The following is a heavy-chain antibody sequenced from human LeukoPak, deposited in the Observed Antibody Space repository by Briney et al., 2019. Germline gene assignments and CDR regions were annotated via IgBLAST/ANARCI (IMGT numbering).Heavy chain of an antibody. CDR2: INHSGST. J-gene: IGHJ4*02. Sequence: SETLSLTCTVSGGSISSYYWSWIRQPPGKGLEWIGEINHSGSTNYNPSLKSRVTISVDTSKNQFSLKLSSVTAADTTVYYCARGRYVGLRFDYWGQGTLVTVSS. CDR1: GGSISSYY. V-gene: IGHV4-34*01. D-gene: IGHD5-12*01. CDR3: ARGRYVGLRFDY.